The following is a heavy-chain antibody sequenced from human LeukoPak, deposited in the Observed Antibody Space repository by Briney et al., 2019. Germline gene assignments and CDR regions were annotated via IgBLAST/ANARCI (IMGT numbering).Heavy chain of an antibody. J-gene: IGHJ4*02. CDR2: INPNSGGT. D-gene: IGHD3-10*01. Sequence: GASVKVSCKASGYTFTGYYMHWVRQAPGQGLEWMGWINPNSGGTNSAQKFQGRVTMTRDTSISTAYMELSRLRSDDTAVYYCARGPYYYGSGSYYLLDYWGQGTLVTVSS. CDR3: ARGPYYYGSGSYYLLDY. CDR1: GYTFTGYY. V-gene: IGHV1-2*02.